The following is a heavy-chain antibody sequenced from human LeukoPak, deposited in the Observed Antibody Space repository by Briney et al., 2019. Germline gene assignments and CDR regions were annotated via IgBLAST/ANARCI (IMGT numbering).Heavy chain of an antibody. CDR2: IIGDGGST. CDR1: GFTFDDYA. V-gene: IGHV3-43*02. D-gene: IGHD1-26*01. J-gene: IGHJ3*02. Sequence: GGSLRLSCAASGFTFDDYAMHWVRPATGKGLDWVSLIIGDGGSTYYADPVNGRFTISRDNSKNSLYLQMISLRTEDSALYYCAKEWELLQGYAFDIWGQGTMVTVSS. CDR3: AKEWELLQGYAFDI.